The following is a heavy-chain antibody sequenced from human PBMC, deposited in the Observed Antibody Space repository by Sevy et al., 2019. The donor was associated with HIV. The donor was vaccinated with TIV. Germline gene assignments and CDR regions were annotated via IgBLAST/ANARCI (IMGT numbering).Heavy chain of an antibody. D-gene: IGHD6-13*01. V-gene: IGHV3-21*01. Sequence: GGSLRLSCAASGFTFSSYSMNWVRQAPGKGLEWVSSISSSGSYIYYADSVKGRFTISRDNAKNSLYLQMNSLRAEDTAVYYCARGSHGGYSSSWYDFNFDYWGQGTLVTVSS. CDR2: ISSSGSYI. J-gene: IGHJ4*02. CDR1: GFTFSSYS. CDR3: ARGSHGGYSSSWYDFNFDY.